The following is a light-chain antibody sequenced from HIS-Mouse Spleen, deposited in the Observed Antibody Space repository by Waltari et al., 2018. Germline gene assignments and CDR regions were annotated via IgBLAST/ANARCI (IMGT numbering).Light chain of an antibody. CDR1: AFPKKF. J-gene: IGLJ2*01. V-gene: IGLV3-10*01. CDR3: YSTDSSGNHRV. CDR2: EDS. Sequence: SYELTQPPSVSVSPGQTARIPCSGDAFPKKFSYWYQQKSGPAPVLVIYEDSKRPSGIPGRFSGSSSGTMATLTISGAQVEDEADYYCYSTDSSGNHRVFGGGTKLTVL.